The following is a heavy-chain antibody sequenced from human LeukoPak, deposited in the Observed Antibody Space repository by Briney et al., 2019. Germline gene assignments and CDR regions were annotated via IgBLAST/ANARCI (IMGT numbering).Heavy chain of an antibody. CDR3: AKGYCSGGSCAFDP. Sequence: GGSLRLSCAASGFTFSTYWMSWVRQAPGKGLEWVANIKQDGSEKYYVDSVKGRFTISRDNAKNSLYLQMNSLRAEDTAAYYCAKGYCSGGSCAFDPWGQGTLVTVSS. D-gene: IGHD2-15*01. V-gene: IGHV3-7*01. CDR2: IKQDGSEK. CDR1: GFTFSTYW. J-gene: IGHJ5*02.